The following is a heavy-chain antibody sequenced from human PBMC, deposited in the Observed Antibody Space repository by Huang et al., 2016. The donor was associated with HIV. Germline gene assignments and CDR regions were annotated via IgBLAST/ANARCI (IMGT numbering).Heavy chain of an antibody. CDR2: MDGGDKT. CDR1: GFPVTTNY. J-gene: IGHJ6*02. D-gene: IGHD3-10*01. CDR3: AREMMVRGVSVPITDGYFYYGMDV. V-gene: IGHV3-53*01. Sequence: VQLVESGGALVQPGGSLRLSCAASGFPVTTNYMNWVRQAPGKGWEGLSTMDGGDKTSHADSVKGRFTVSRDNSKNTMYLQMNSLRVEDTATYYCAREMMVRGVSVPITDGYFYYGMDVWGHGTTVSVSS.